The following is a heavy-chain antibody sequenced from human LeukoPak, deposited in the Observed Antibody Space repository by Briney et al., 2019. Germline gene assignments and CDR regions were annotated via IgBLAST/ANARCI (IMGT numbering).Heavy chain of an antibody. Sequence: GGSLRLSCAASGFTFDDYTMHWVRQAPGKGLEWVSLINRDDSTTYYADSVKGRFAISRDNSKNSLYLQMNSLRTEDNALYYCAKAMAQMTTIGGFCDYWGQGTLVTVSS. V-gene: IGHV3-43*01. CDR1: GFTFDDYT. D-gene: IGHD5-24*01. CDR3: AKAMAQMTTIGGFCDY. J-gene: IGHJ4*02. CDR2: INRDDSTT.